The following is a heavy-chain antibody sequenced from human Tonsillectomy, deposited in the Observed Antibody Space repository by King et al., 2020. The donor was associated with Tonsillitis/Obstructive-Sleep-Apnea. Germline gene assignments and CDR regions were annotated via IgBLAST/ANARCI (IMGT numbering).Heavy chain of an antibody. CDR2: VYPGDSDT. V-gene: IGHV5-51*03. CDR1: GYSFTSYW. J-gene: IGHJ6*02. Sequence: QLVQSGAEVKKPGESLKISCKGSGYSFTSYWIAWVRQMPGKGLEWMGIVYPGDSDTRYSPSFQGQVTISADKSISTAYLKWSSLKASDTAMYYCARRGYCSGNSCIFLYYSSAMDVWGQGTTVTVSS. CDR3: ARRGYCSGNSCIFLYYSSAMDV. D-gene: IGHD2-15*01.